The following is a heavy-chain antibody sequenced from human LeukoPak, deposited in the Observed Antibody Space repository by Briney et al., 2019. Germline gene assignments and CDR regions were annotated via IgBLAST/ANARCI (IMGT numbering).Heavy chain of an antibody. CDR1: GFTFSSYG. V-gene: IGHV3-30*18. Sequence: GRSLRLSCAASGFTFSSYGMHWVRQAPGKGLEWVAVISYDGSNKYYADSVKGRFTISRDNSKNTLYLQMNSLRAEDTAVYYCAKDQDDILTGYYGSTDYWGQGTLVTVFS. CDR3: AKDQDDILTGYYGSTDY. J-gene: IGHJ4*02. D-gene: IGHD3-9*01. CDR2: ISYDGSNK.